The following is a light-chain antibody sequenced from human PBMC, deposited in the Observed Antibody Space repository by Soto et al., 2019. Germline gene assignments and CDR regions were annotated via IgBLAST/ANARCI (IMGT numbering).Light chain of an antibody. CDR2: DVT. V-gene: IGLV2-14*03. CDR1: TSDIGSYNY. Sequence: QSALTQPASVSGSPGQSITISCTGTTSDIGSYNYVSWYQHHPGKAPKLLIYDVTDRPSGVSDRFSGSKSGNTASLTISGLLADDEADYFCISYTTINTVVVFGGGTKLTVL. CDR3: ISYTTINTVVV. J-gene: IGLJ2*01.